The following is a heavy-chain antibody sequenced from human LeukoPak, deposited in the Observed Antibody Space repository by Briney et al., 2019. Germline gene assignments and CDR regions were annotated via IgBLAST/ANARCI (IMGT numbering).Heavy chain of an antibody. CDR2: IYSGGST. Sequence: PGGSLRLSCAASGFTVSSNYMGWVRQAPGKGLEWVSIIYSGGSTSYADSVKGRFTISRDNSKNTLYLQVDSLRAEDTAVYYCARCTGGSCVFDYWGQGTLVTVSS. CDR3: ARCTGGSCVFDY. D-gene: IGHD2-8*02. J-gene: IGHJ4*02. V-gene: IGHV3-66*01. CDR1: GFTVSSNY.